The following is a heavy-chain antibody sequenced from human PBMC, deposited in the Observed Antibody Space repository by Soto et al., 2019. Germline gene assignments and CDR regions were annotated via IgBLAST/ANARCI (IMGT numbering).Heavy chain of an antibody. V-gene: IGHV3-7*05. CDR2: IKKDGSQI. CDR3: ARDVSPGSSSLYLDDFDI. Sequence: EVQLVESGGGLVQPGGSLRLSCAASGFSFGSSWMTWVRQAPGKGLEWVANIKKDGSQISYLDSVRGRFTISRDNAKNSLYLQMNSLRAEDTALYYCARDVSPGSSSLYLDDFDIWGQGTMVNVSS. J-gene: IGHJ3*02. D-gene: IGHD6-13*01. CDR1: GFSFGSSW.